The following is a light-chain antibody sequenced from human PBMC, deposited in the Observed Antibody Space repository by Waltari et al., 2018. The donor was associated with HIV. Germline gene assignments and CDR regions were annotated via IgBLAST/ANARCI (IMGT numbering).Light chain of an antibody. CDR2: GNN. V-gene: IGLV1-47*01. Sequence: QSVLTQTPSASGGPGQRVTISCSGRGSTIGTNSVFWYHHLPGAAPRLLIYGNNQRPSGVPDRFSASKSDTSASLAISGLRSEDEGDYYCAIWSDSLTGWVFGGGTKVTVL. J-gene: IGLJ3*02. CDR1: GSTIGTNS. CDR3: AIWSDSLTGWV.